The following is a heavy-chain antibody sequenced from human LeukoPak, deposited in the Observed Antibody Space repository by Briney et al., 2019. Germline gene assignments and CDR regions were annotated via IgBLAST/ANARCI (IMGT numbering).Heavy chain of an antibody. V-gene: IGHV3-23*01. CDR3: AKRSDSSGYYLDY. CDR2: ISGSGGST. D-gene: IGHD3-22*01. CDR1: GFTFSSYA. J-gene: IGHJ4*02. Sequence: GGSLRLSCAASGFTFSSYAMSWVRQAPGKGLEWVSAISGSGGSTYYAGSVKGRFTISRDNSKNTLYLQMNSLRAEDTAVYYCAKRSDSSGYYLDYWGQGTLVTVSS.